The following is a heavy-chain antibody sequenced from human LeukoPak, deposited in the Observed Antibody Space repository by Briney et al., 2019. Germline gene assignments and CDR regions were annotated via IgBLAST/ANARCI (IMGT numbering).Heavy chain of an antibody. J-gene: IGHJ4*02. CDR2: INHSGST. CDR3: AREEVRGVGSDY. Sequence: PSETLSLTCAVYGGCFSGYYWSWIRQPPGKGLEWIGEINHSGSTNYNPSLKSRVTISVDTSKNQFSLKLSSVTAADTAVYYCAREEVRGVGSDYWGQGTLVTVSS. D-gene: IGHD3-10*01. V-gene: IGHV4-34*01. CDR1: GGCFSGYY.